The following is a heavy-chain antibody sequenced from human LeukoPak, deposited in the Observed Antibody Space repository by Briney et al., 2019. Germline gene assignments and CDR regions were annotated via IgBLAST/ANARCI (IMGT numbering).Heavy chain of an antibody. CDR1: GYTFTTYD. Sequence: ASVKVSCKASGYTFTTYDINWVRQATGQGLEWMGWMNPNRGNTGYEQKFQGRVTMTGNTSISTAYMEVSSLSSEDTAVYYCARGYYDTNGYYYRLDSWGQGTLVTVSS. D-gene: IGHD3-22*01. J-gene: IGHJ4*02. CDR3: ARGYYDTNGYYYRLDS. CDR2: MNPNRGNT. V-gene: IGHV1-8*01.